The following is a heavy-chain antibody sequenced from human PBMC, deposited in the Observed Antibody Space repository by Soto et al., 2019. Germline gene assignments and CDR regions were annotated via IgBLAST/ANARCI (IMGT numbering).Heavy chain of an antibody. CDR1: GFTFSDKY. Sequence: PGGSLRLSCAASGFTFSDKYMTWFRQAPGKGLQWVAKISGGGAITYYADSVRGRFTVSRDNAKNSAYLQMDSLRVEDTAVYYCASDFYYYASSHWGQGTLVTVSS. D-gene: IGHD3-10*01. V-gene: IGHV3-11*01. J-gene: IGHJ4*02. CDR2: ISGGGAIT. CDR3: ASDFYYYASSH.